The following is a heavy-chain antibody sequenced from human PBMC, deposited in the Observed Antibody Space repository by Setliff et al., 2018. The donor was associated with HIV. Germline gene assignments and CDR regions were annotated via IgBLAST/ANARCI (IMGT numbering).Heavy chain of an antibody. V-gene: IGHV4-34*01. CDR1: GGSFSGYY. CDR3: ARGGGFSDYDPYYYYMDV. J-gene: IGHJ6*03. CDR2: INHSGST. D-gene: IGHD5-12*01. Sequence: SETLSLTCAVYGGSFSGYYWAWIRQPPGKGLEWIGEINHSGSTNYNPSLKSRVTMSVDASKNQFSLKLTAVTAADTAVYYCARGGGFSDYDPYYYYMDVWGKGTTVTVSS.